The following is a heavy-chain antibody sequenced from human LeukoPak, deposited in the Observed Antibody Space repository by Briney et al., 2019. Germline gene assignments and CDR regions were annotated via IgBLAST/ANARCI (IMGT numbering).Heavy chain of an antibody. D-gene: IGHD6-13*01. V-gene: IGHV1-69*04. CDR3: ARAAFYGNPIAAAPTNGMDV. J-gene: IGHJ6*02. Sequence: ASVTVSCKASGGTFSSYAISWVRQAPGQGLEWMGRIIPILGIANYAQKFQGRVTITADKSKSTAYMELSSLRSEDTAVYYCARAAFYGNPIAAAPTNGMDVWGQGTTVTVSS. CDR2: IIPILGIA. CDR1: GGTFSSYA.